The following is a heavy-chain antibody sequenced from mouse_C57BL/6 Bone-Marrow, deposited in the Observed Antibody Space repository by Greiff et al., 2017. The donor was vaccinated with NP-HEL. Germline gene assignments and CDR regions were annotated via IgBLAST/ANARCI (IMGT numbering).Heavy chain of an antibody. CDR2: IYPGDGDT. J-gene: IGHJ2*01. CDR1: GYAFSSYW. CDR3: ARGFTLDHFDY. D-gene: IGHD5-1*01. V-gene: IGHV1-80*01. Sequence: QVQLKESGAELVKPGASVKISCKASGYAFSSYWMNWVKQRPGKGLEWIGQIYPGDGDTNYNGKFKGKATLTADKSSSTAYMQLSSLTSEDSAVYFCARGFTLDHFDYWGQGTTLTVSS.